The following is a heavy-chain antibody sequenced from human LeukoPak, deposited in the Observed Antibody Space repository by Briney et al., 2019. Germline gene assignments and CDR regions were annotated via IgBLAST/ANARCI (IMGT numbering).Heavy chain of an antibody. CDR1: GYTLTELS. CDR2: FDPEDGET. CDR3: ARGSYYYDSSGYYSDAFDI. D-gene: IGHD3-22*01. V-gene: IGHV1-24*01. Sequence: GASVKVSCKVSGYTLTELSMHWVRQAPGKGLEWMGGFDPEDGETIYAQKFQGRVTMTEDTSTDTAYMELSSLRSEDTAVYYCARGSYYYDSSGYYSDAFDIWGQGTMVTVSS. J-gene: IGHJ3*02.